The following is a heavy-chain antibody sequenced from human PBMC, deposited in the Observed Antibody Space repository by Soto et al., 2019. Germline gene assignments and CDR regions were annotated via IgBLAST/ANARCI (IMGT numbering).Heavy chain of an antibody. CDR1: GFTFSSYR. J-gene: IGHJ4*01. D-gene: IGHD2-15*01. CDR3: VRTSFSGDDPDAVEH. CDR2: IRNDGSHK. Sequence: QVHLVESGGAVVQPGTSLRLSCTASGFTFSSYRMHWVRQAPGKGLEWVARIRNDGSHKCYVDSVKGRFAMSRDNSKNTVYLQMNSLTGEDTAVYYCVRTSFSGDDPDAVEHWGRGTLVTISS. V-gene: IGHV3-33*08.